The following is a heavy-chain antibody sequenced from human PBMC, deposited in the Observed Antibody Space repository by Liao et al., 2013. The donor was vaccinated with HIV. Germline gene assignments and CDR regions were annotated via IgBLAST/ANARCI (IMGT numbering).Heavy chain of an antibody. CDR1: GGSISSGDYY. Sequence: QVQLQESGPGLVKPSQTLSLTCTVSGGSISSGDYYWSWIRQPPGKGLEWIGEINHSGSTNYNPSLKTRVTISVHTSKNQFSLKLSSVTAADTAVYYCARGSRLRLGLVDYWGQGTLVTVSS. CDR2: INHSGST. D-gene: IGHD3-16*01. V-gene: IGHV4-30-4*08. CDR3: ARGSRLRLGLVDY. J-gene: IGHJ4*02.